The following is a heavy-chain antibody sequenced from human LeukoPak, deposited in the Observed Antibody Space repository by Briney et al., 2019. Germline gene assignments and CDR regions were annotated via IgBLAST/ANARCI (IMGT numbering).Heavy chain of an antibody. J-gene: IGHJ4*02. CDR1: GGSISSGGYY. V-gene: IGHV4-31*03. CDR2: IYYSGST. D-gene: IGHD3-3*01. Sequence: KSSQTLSLTCTVSGGSISSGGYYWSWIRQHPGKGLEWIGYIYYSGSTYYNPSLKSRVTISVDTSKNQFSLKLSSVTAADTAVYYCARGRKRFLGDLGFDYWGQGTLVTVSS. CDR3: ARGRKRFLGDLGFDY.